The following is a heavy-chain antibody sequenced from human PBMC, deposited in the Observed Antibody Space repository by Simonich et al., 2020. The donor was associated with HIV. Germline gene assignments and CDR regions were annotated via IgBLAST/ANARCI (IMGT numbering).Heavy chain of an antibody. J-gene: IGHJ4*02. CDR3: ARDGRKGSSTSCSDY. D-gene: IGHD2-2*01. CDR1: GFTFSSYS. CDR2: ISSSSRYI. V-gene: IGHV3-21*01. Sequence: EVQLVESGGGLVKPGGSLRLSCAASGFTFSSYSMNWVRQAPGKGLEGVSSISSSSRYIYYADSVKGRFTISRDNAKNSLYLQMNSLRAEDTAVYYCARDGRKGSSTSCSDYWGQGTLVTVSS.